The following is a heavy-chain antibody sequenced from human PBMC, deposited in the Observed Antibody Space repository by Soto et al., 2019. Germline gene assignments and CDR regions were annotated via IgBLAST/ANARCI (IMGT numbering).Heavy chain of an antibody. Sequence: SETLSLTSTVSGGSVTNSSYYWGCIRQSPGKGLEWIGSVYYRGRSYSKSSVKSRVTISVDTSKNRFSLSSNSVTASDTAVYFCVSQRTTVPTQAYFDYWGPGALVTVS. CDR3: VSQRTTVPTQAYFDY. CDR1: GGSVTNSSYY. D-gene: IGHD4-17*01. J-gene: IGHJ4*02. CDR2: VYYRGRS. V-gene: IGHV4-39*01.